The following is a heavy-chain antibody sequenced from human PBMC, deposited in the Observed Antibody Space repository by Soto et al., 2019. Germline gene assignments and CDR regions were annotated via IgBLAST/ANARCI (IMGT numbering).Heavy chain of an antibody. Sequence: QVQLVESGGGVVQPGRSLRLSCAASGFTFSSYPMHWVRQAPGKGLEWVAVISYDGSNKYYADSVKGRFTISRDNSKNTLYLQMNSLRAEDTAVYYCATNDGGDYVYFDYWGQGTLVTVSS. CDR3: ATNDGGDYVYFDY. V-gene: IGHV3-30-3*01. D-gene: IGHD4-17*01. CDR1: GFTFSSYP. CDR2: ISYDGSNK. J-gene: IGHJ4*02.